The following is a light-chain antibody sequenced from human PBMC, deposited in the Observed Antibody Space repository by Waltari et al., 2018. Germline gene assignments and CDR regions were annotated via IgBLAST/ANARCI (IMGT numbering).Light chain of an antibody. CDR1: QSRLHSDRKTY. Sequence: EIVMTQTPLSLSVTPGQPASISCKSRQSRLHSDRKTYLSWFLQKPGQSPHLLIYELSSRFSGVPDRFSGSGSGTDVTLKISQVEAEDVGVYYCMQGLHLPPGFGQGTRLEIK. V-gene: IGKV2-29*03. CDR2: ELS. J-gene: IGKJ5*01. CDR3: MQGLHLPPG.